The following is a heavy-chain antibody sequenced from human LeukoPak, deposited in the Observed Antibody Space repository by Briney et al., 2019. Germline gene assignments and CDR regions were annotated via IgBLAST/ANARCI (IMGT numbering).Heavy chain of an antibody. Sequence: SQTLSLTCAISGDSVSSNSAAWNWIRQSPSRGLEWLGRTYYRSKWYNDYAVSVKSRITINPDTSKNQFSLQLNSVTPEDTAVYYCAREDYYGSGSYSPNWFDPWGQGTLVTVSS. D-gene: IGHD3-10*01. J-gene: IGHJ5*02. CDR2: TYYRSKWYN. CDR1: GDSVSSNSAA. CDR3: AREDYYGSGSYSPNWFDP. V-gene: IGHV6-1*01.